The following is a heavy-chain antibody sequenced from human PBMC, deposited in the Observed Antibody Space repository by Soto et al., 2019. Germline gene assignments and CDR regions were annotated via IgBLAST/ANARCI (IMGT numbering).Heavy chain of an antibody. J-gene: IGHJ4*02. CDR3: DKGACSYTGSGWCVDY. CDR2: ISSSGDST. CDR1: RFIFRNYA. V-gene: IGHV3-23*01. Sequence: GGSLRLSCAASRFIFRNYAMSWVRQAPGKGLEWVSAISSSGDSTYYAGSVRGRFTVSRDNSKNTLYLQLNNLRAGDTAVYYCDKGACSYTGSGWCVDYWGQGSLVTVS. D-gene: IGHD6-19*01.